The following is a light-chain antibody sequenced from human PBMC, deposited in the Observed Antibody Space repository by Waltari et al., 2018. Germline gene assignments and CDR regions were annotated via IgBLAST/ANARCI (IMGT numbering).Light chain of an antibody. CDR2: GAS. CDR3: QHYVRLPVT. V-gene: IGKV3-20*01. CDR1: QSISRT. Sequence: EIVLTQSPGTLSLSPGERATLSCRASQSISRTLAWYQPKPGQAPRHLIYGASTRPTGIPDRFSGSGSGTDFSLTISRLEPEDFAVYYCQHYVRLPVTFGQGTKVEIK. J-gene: IGKJ1*01.